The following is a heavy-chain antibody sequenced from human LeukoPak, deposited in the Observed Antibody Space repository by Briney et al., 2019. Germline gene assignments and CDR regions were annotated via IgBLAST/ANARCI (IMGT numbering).Heavy chain of an antibody. CDR1: GGSISSSN. CDR2: ISSSSSTI. V-gene: IGHV3-48*01. J-gene: IGHJ4*02. Sequence: ETLSLTCAVSGGSISSSNWWSWVRQPPGKGLEWVSYISSSSSTIYYADSVKGRFTISRDNAKNSLYLQMNSLRAEDTAVYFCAKMGRFVTLNRNDYWGQGTLVTVSS. D-gene: IGHD2/OR15-2a*01. CDR3: AKMGRFVTLNRNDY.